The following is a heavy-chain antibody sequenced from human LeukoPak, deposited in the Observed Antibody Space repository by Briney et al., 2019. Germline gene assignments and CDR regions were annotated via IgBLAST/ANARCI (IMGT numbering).Heavy chain of an antibody. CDR3: ARASSPPMVRGYPGEYYYYGMDV. D-gene: IGHD3-10*01. V-gene: IGHV3-33*08. J-gene: IGHJ6*02. Sequence: PGGYLRLYCAASGFTFSSYGMHWVRQAPGKGLEWVAVIWYDGSNKYYADSVKGRFTISRHNSKNTLYLQMNSLRAEDTAVYYCARASSPPMVRGYPGEYYYYGMDVWGQGTTVTVSS. CDR1: GFTFSSYG. CDR2: IWYDGSNK.